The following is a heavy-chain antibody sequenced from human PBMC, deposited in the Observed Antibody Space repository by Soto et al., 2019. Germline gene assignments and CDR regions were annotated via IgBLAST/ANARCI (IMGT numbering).Heavy chain of an antibody. D-gene: IGHD1-1*01. CDR2: ISTYTGNT. CDR3: VRDVSVSSGSFGSY. Sequence: QVQLVQSGTEVKKPGASVRVSCKASGYNFDSYGLNWVRQAPGQGLEWMGWISTYTGNTDYPQKFQGRVTMTTDTSTNTAFLDLRSLTSDDTAVYYCVRDVSVSSGSFGSYWGQGTLVTVSS. V-gene: IGHV1-18*01. J-gene: IGHJ4*02. CDR1: GYNFDSYG.